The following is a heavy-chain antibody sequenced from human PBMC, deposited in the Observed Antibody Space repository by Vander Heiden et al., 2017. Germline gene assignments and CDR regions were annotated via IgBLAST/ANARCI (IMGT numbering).Heavy chain of an antibody. V-gene: IGHV3-23*01. CDR3: AHLNWFDP. J-gene: IGHJ5*02. CDR1: GFTFSSYA. Sequence: EVQLLESGGGLVQHGGSLRLSSAASGFTFSSYAMSCVRRAPGKGLECVSAFSGSVGSTYYADSVKGRFTISRDKSKDTLYLQMNSLRADDTAVYYCAHLNWFDPWGQGTLVTVSS. CDR2: FSGSVGST.